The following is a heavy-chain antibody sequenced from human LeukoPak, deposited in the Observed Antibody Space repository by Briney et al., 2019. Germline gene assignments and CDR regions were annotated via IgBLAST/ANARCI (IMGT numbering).Heavy chain of an antibody. D-gene: IGHD3-22*01. Sequence: SVKVSCKPSGGTFSSYAISWARQAPGQGLEWMGGIIPIFGTANYAQKFQGRVTITADESTSTAYMELSSLRSEDTAVYYCARGGDYYDSSGYSFDYWGQGTLVTVSS. V-gene: IGHV1-69*01. J-gene: IGHJ4*02. CDR3: ARGGDYYDSSGYSFDY. CDR1: GGTFSSYA. CDR2: IIPIFGTA.